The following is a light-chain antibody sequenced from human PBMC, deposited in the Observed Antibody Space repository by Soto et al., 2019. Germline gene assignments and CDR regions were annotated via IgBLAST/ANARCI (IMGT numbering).Light chain of an antibody. V-gene: IGKV3-20*01. CDR3: QQCATSPVT. Sequence: EIVLTQAPATLSLSPGERATLSCRASQTIINTYLAWYQQKPGQPPRLLIHDASSRATGIPDRFSGSGSGTDFTLTISRLEPEDSAVYYCQQCATSPVTFGQGTKVEIK. CDR1: QTIINTY. J-gene: IGKJ1*01. CDR2: DAS.